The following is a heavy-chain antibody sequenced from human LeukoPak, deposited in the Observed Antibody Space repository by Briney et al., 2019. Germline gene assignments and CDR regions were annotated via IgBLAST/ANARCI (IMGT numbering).Heavy chain of an antibody. D-gene: IGHD6-13*01. V-gene: IGHV1-24*01. CDR1: GYTLTELP. J-gene: IGHJ4*02. Sequence: ASVKVSCKVSGYTLTELPMHWVRQAPGKGLEWMGGFDPEDGETIYAQKFQGRVTMTEDTSTDTAYMELSSLRSEDTAVYYCATAVVAAAPYYFDYWGQGTLVTVSS. CDR2: FDPEDGET. CDR3: ATAVVAAAPYYFDY.